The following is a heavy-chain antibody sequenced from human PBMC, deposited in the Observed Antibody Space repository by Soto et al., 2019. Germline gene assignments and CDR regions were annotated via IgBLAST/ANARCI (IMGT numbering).Heavy chain of an antibody. D-gene: IGHD3-10*01. V-gene: IGHV4-4*02. Sequence: SETLSLTCAVSGGSISSSNWWSWVRQPPGKGLEWIGEIYHSGSTNYNPSLKSRVTISVDKSKNQFSLKLSSVTAADTAVYYCARDGFMVRGGTPEEDYYYGMDVWGQGTTVTVSS. J-gene: IGHJ6*02. CDR1: GGSISSSNW. CDR2: IYHSGST. CDR3: ARDGFMVRGGTPEEDYYYGMDV.